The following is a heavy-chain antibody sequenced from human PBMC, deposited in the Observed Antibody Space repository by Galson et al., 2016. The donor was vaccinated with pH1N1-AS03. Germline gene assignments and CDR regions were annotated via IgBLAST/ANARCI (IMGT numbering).Heavy chain of an antibody. CDR3: ATDRGES. Sequence: QSGAEVKKPGASVKVSCKASGYIFTTYGIKWVRQAPGQGLEWMGWISVYTGKTHYAQNLQDRVTMTRDTSTSTAYMELRSLRSEDTAVYYCATDRGESWGQGTLVTVSS. J-gene: IGHJ5*02. CDR1: GYIFTTYG. D-gene: IGHD3-10*01. CDR2: ISVYTGKT. V-gene: IGHV1-18*01.